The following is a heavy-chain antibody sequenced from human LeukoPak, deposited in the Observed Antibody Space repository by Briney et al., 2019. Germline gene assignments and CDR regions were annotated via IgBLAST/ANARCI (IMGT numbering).Heavy chain of an antibody. J-gene: IGHJ3*02. Sequence: ASVQVSCKASGYTFTSYGISWVRQAPGQGLEWMGWISAYNGNTNYAQKLQGRVTMTTDTSTSTAYMELRSLRSDDTAVYYCARDVTMIRGVIITAPGNDAFDIWGQGTMVTVSS. D-gene: IGHD3-10*01. CDR2: ISAYNGNT. V-gene: IGHV1-18*01. CDR1: GYTFTSYG. CDR3: ARDVTMIRGVIITAPGNDAFDI.